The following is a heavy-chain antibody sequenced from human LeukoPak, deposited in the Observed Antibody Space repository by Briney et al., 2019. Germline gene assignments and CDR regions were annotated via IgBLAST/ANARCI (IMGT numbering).Heavy chain of an antibody. Sequence: EASVKVSCKASGDTFSSYAISWVRQAPGQGLEWMGGIIPIFGTANYAQKFQGRVTITTDESTSTAYMELSSLRSEDTAVYYCARRDYYYYYMDVWGKGTTVTVSS. J-gene: IGHJ6*03. V-gene: IGHV1-69*05. CDR3: ARRDYYYYYMDV. CDR2: IIPIFGTA. CDR1: GDTFSSYA.